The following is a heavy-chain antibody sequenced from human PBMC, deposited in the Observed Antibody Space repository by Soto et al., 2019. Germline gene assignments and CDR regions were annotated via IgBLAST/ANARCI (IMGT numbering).Heavy chain of an antibody. CDR1: GFTFSSYT. J-gene: IGHJ3*02. CDR3: ARESGHWFGNENAFDI. CDR2: ISSSSSYI. D-gene: IGHD3-10*01. V-gene: IGHV3-21*01. Sequence: EVQLVESGGGLVKPGGSLRLSCVASGFTFSSYTMNWVRQAPGKGLEWVSAISSSSSYISYAGSVKGRFSISRDNAKTSLYLEMNSLRADDTAVYYCARESGHWFGNENAFDIWGQGTMVTVSS.